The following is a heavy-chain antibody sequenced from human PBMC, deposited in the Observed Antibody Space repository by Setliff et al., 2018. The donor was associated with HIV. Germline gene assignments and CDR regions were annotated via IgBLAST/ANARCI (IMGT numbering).Heavy chain of an antibody. CDR3: ARGGVCTSTSCGGNYYYGMDV. Sequence: SVKVSCKASGGTFSSYAISWVRQAPGQGLEWMGGIIPIFGTANYAQKLQGRVTITADESTSTAYMELSSLRSDDTAVYYCARGGVCTSTSCGGNYYYGMDVWGQGTTVTVSS. V-gene: IGHV1-69*13. J-gene: IGHJ6*02. CDR2: IIPIFGTA. D-gene: IGHD2-2*01. CDR1: GGTFSSYA.